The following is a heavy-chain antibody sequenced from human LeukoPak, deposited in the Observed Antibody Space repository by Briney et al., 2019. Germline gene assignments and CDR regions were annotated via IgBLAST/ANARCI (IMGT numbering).Heavy chain of an antibody. D-gene: IGHD6-13*01. CDR2: ISSSSSYI. V-gene: IGHV3-21*01. CDR3: ARYSRSWDPDY. Sequence: PGGSLRLSFAASGFTFSSYSMNWVRQAPGKGLEWVSSISSSSSYIYYADSVKGRFTISRDNAKNSLYLQMNSLRAEDTAVYYCARYSRSWDPDYWGQGTLVTVSS. J-gene: IGHJ4*02. CDR1: GFTFSSYS.